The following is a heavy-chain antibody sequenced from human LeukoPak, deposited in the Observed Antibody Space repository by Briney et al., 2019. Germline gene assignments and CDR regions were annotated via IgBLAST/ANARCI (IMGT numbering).Heavy chain of an antibody. CDR1: GFTFSSYW. CDR3: AREDFTVTGAFDY. Sequence: GGSLRLSCAASGFTFSSYWMHWVRQAPGKGLVWVSHIKSDGSSTSYADSVKGRFTISRDNAKNSLYLQMNSLRAEDTAVYFCAREDFTVTGAFDYWGQGTLVTVSS. D-gene: IGHD4-17*01. CDR2: IKSDGSST. J-gene: IGHJ4*02. V-gene: IGHV3-74*01.